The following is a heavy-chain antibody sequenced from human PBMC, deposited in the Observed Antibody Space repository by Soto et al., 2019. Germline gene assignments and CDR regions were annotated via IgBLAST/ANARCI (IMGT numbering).Heavy chain of an antibody. D-gene: IGHD6-19*01. V-gene: IGHV3-53*02. CDR1: GFTVSDI. CDR2: IHSDGST. CDR3: ATDASGPLDY. J-gene: IGHJ4*02. Sequence: EVQLVETGGGLIQPGGSLKLSCSVAGFTVSDIMSWVRQAPGKGLECGSFIHSDGSTHYTDAVRGRFTISRDNSKNTLYLQIDRLRVDDTAVYFCATDASGPLDYWGQGTLVTVSS.